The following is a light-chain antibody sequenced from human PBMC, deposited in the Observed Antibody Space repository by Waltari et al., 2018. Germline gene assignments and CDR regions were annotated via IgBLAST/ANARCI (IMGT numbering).Light chain of an antibody. V-gene: IGKV4-1*01. CDR2: WAS. Sequence: DIVMTQSPDSLPVSLGERATSTCKSSQSVFYNSNNKHYLAWYQQKVGQPPKLLIYWASSRESGVPDRFSGSVSGTDFTLTISSLQTEDVAVYYCQQYYTAPYTFGQGTKLEIK. CDR3: QQYYTAPYT. CDR1: QSVFYNSNNKHY. J-gene: IGKJ2*01.